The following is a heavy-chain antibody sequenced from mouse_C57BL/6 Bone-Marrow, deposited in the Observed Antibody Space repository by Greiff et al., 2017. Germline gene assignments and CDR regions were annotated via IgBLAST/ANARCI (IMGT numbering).Heavy chain of an antibody. D-gene: IGHD2-3*01. CDR3: ARGFYDGYYGWFAY. CDR1: EYEFPSHD. CDR2: INSDGGST. V-gene: IGHV5-2*01. Sequence: EVKVVESGGGLVQPGESLKLSCESNEYEFPSHDMSWVRKTPEKRLEWVAAINSDGGSTYYPDTMERRFIISRDNTKKTRYLQMSSLRSEDTALSYWARGFYDGYYGWFAYWGQGTLVTVSA. J-gene: IGHJ3*01.